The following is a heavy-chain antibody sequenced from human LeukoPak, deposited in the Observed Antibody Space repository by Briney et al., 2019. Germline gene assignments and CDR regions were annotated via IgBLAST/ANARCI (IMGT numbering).Heavy chain of an antibody. D-gene: IGHD6-19*01. V-gene: IGHV1-2*02. Sequence: GASVKVSCKASGHTFTDYYIYWVRQAPGQGLEWMGWINPNSGDTNYAQKFQGRVTMTRDTSISTTYMELSGLTFDDTAVYYCALEQWLVGDFHYWGQGTLVTVSS. CDR1: GHTFTDYY. CDR2: INPNSGDT. CDR3: ALEQWLVGDFHY. J-gene: IGHJ4*02.